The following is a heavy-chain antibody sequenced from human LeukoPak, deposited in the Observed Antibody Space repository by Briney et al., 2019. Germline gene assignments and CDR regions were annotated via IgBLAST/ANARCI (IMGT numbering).Heavy chain of an antibody. CDR2: ISSDSSTI. J-gene: IGHJ4*02. CDR1: GFSSSSYD. D-gene: IGHD3-10*01. CDR3: AVGGRIKFHY. V-gene: IGHV3-48*02. Sequence: TGGSLRLSCAGSGFSSSSYDMSRVRQAPGKGLEWVSYISSDSSTIYYADSVKGRFTISRDNGKNSLLLQMNSLRDEDTDVYYCAVGGRIKFHYRRQGTLVTVSS.